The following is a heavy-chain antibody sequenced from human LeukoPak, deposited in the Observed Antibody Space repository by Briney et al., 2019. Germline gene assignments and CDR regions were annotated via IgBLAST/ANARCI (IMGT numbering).Heavy chain of an antibody. CDR3: ATTYYNILTGHS. J-gene: IGHJ4*02. Sequence: SVKVSCKASGGTFSSYAISWVGQAPGQGLEWMGGIIPIFGTANYAQKFQGRVTITADESTSTAYMELSSLRSEDTAVYYCATTYYNILTGHSWGQGTLVTVSS. CDR1: GGTFSSYA. V-gene: IGHV1-69*13. D-gene: IGHD3-9*01. CDR2: IIPIFGTA.